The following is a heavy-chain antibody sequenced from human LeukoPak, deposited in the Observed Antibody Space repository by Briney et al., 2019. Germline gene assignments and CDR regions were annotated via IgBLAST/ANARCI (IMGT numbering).Heavy chain of an antibody. V-gene: IGHV3-30*02. Sequence: PGGSLRLSCAASGFTFSSFGIHWVRQAPGKGLEWVAFIRYDGSNKYYADSVKGRFTISRDNPKNTLYLQMNSLRAEDTAVYYCARGGIAAAGPSRLDYWGQGTLVTVSS. J-gene: IGHJ4*02. CDR3: ARGGIAAAGPSRLDY. D-gene: IGHD6-13*01. CDR1: GFTFSSFG. CDR2: IRYDGSNK.